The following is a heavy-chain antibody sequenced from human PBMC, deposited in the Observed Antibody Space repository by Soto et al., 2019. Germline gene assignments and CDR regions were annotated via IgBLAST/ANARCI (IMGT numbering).Heavy chain of an antibody. D-gene: IGHD7-27*01. J-gene: IGHJ6*02. CDR3: VCVGVWGWIDDFYYGMDV. V-gene: IGHV3-30-3*01. CDR2: ISYDGSNK. CDR1: GFTFRSYA. Sequence: GGSLRLSCAASGFTFRSYAMHWVRQAPGKGLEWVAVISYDGSNKYYADSVKGRFTISRDNSKNTLYLQMNSLRAEDTAVYYCVCVGVWGWIDDFYYGMDVWGQGTTVTVSS.